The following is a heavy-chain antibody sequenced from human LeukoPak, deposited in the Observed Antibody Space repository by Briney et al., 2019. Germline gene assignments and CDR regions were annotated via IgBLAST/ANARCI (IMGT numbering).Heavy chain of an antibody. J-gene: IGHJ4*02. V-gene: IGHV1-46*01. CDR3: ARDQEGFDY. CDR1: GYTFTSNY. CDR2: IYPRDGST. Sequence: ASVKVSCKASGYTFTSNYIHWVRQAPGRGLEWMEMIYPRDGSTSYAQKFQGRVTVTRDTSTSTVHMELSGLRSEDTAVYYCARDQEGFDYWGQGTLVTVSS.